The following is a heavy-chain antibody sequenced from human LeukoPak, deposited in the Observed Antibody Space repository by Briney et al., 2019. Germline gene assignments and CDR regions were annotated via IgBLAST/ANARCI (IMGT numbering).Heavy chain of an antibody. J-gene: IGHJ3*02. CDR1: GFTFSSYA. CDR2: ISGSGGST. V-gene: IGHV3-23*01. Sequence: GGSLRLSCAASGFTFSSYARSWVRQAPGQGLEWVSTISGSGGSTYYADSVKGRFTISTDNSKNTLYLQMNSLRAEDTAVYYCAKVIDSYGQGDIWGQGTMVTVSS. CDR3: AKVIDSYGQGDI. D-gene: IGHD5-18*01.